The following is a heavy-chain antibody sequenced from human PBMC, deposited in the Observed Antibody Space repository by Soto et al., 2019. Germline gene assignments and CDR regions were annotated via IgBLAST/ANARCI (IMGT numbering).Heavy chain of an antibody. CDR1: GGSISSSNW. CDR3: ATCYVSDSAYYYYDGMDV. Sequence: PSETLSLTCAVSGGSISSSNWWSWVRQPPGEGLGWIGEIYHSGSTNYNPSLKSRVTISVAKSKNQFSLKLSSVTAEDTAVYYCATCYVSDSAYYYYDGMDVWGQGTTVTVYS. J-gene: IGHJ6*02. CDR2: IYHSGST. V-gene: IGHV4-4*02. D-gene: IGHD3-10*01.